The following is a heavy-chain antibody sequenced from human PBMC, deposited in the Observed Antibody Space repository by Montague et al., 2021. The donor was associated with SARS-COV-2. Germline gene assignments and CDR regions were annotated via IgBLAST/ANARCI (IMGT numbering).Heavy chain of an antibody. CDR1: GLTFSNYA. CDR2: ISGSGGTT. V-gene: IGHV3-23*01. CDR3: ANPKGAFDI. J-gene: IGHJ3*02. Sequence: PLRLSCAASGLTFSNYAMSWVRHAPGKGPECVSGISGSGGTTYYSDSVKGRFTISRDNSKNTLYLQMNSLRAEDTAVYYCANPKGAFDIWGRGTMVTVSS.